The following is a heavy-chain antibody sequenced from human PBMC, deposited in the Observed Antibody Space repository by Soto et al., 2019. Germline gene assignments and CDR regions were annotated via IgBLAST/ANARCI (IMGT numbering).Heavy chain of an antibody. J-gene: IGHJ4*02. D-gene: IGHD1-1*01. CDR3: AKTRGTTVPSGTRTFDY. Sequence: DVQLLESGGGLAQPGGSLRLSCEASGFIFSHYAMTWVRQAPGKGLEWVSTVAYNGDPYSPDSVKGRFTISRANSRNTVTLQMTSLRAEDTAVYFCAKTRGTTVPSGTRTFDYWGQGTLVTVSS. CDR1: GFIFSHYA. V-gene: IGHV3-23*01. CDR2: VAYNGDP.